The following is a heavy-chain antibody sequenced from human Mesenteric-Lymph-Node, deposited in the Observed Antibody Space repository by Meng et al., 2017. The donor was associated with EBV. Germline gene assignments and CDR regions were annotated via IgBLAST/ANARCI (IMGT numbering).Heavy chain of an antibody. CDR3: ARDRSGSFSEDS. D-gene: IGHD1-26*01. V-gene: IGHV3-23*04. CDR2: ISPTGAEK. J-gene: IGHJ4*02. Sequence: EVQLVESGGGFVQPGGSLKLSCAASGFTFRSYAMNWVRQAPGKGLEWVSTISPTGAEKYYSDSVKGRFTISRDNSQDTVDLQLNNLRAEDTAVYYCARDRSGSFSEDSWGQGTLVTVSS. CDR1: GFTFRSYA.